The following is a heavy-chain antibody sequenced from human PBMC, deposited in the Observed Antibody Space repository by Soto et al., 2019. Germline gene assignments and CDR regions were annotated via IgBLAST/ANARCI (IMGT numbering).Heavy chain of an antibody. D-gene: IGHD5-12*01. CDR3: AGGGGDIVATIRGDYYGMDV. Sequence: QVQLVESGGGVVRPGRSLRLSCAASGFTFSSYAMHWVGQAPGKGLEWVAVISYDGSNKYYADSVKGRFNISRDNSKNPLYLQMNSLRAGDRAVFYCAGGGGDIVATIRGDYYGMDVW. CDR2: ISYDGSNK. CDR1: GFTFSSYA. V-gene: IGHV3-30-3*01. J-gene: IGHJ6*01.